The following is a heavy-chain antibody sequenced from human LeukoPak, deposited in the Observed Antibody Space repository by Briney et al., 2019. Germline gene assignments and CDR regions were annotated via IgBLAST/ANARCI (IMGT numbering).Heavy chain of an antibody. CDR3: ARDAVQIWFYVGTFDI. Sequence: GTSLRLSCAASGFTLSTYTVHWVRQTPGKGLEWVALISFDEKHKDFADSVKGRFSISRDTSKNTVSLQMDSLTTDDAAVYYCARDAVQIWFYVGTFDIWGRGSIVTVSS. CDR1: GFTLSTYT. V-gene: IGHV3-30*04. J-gene: IGHJ3*02. D-gene: IGHD3-10*01. CDR2: ISFDEKHK.